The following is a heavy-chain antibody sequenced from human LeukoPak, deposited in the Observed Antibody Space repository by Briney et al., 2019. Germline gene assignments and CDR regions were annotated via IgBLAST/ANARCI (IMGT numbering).Heavy chain of an antibody. CDR3: ARGIFGVVIISYYYGMDV. V-gene: IGHV3-21*01. J-gene: IGHJ6*02. Sequence: GGSLRLSCAASGFTFSSYSMNWVRQAPGKGLEWVSSISSSSSYIYYADSVKGRFTISRDNAKNSLYLQMNSLRAEDTAVYYCARGIFGVVIISYYYGMDVWGQGTTVTVSS. CDR2: ISSSSSYI. D-gene: IGHD3-3*01. CDR1: GFTFSSYS.